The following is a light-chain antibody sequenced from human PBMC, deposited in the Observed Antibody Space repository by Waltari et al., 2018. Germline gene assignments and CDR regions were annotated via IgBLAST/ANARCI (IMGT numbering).Light chain of an antibody. CDR3: MQPLKTTRT. CDR2: FGS. J-gene: IGKJ2*02. Sequence: EIVLTQSPLSLPVITGEPASISCRSSQSLLHSNGYNYLDWYLQKPGQSRQLLIYFGSNRASRFPDRFSGILSFTYFTLNIIRVEAYDVCFFYCMQPLKTTRT. CDR1: QSLLHSNGYNY. V-gene: IGKV2-28*01.